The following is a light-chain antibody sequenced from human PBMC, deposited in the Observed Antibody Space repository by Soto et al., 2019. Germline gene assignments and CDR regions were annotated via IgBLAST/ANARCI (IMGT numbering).Light chain of an antibody. Sequence: DIQMTQSPSSLSASVGDRVTITCRASQNIRNYLNWYQQKQGDAPKLLIYAASTLQGAVPSRFSGSGSGTDFTLTISSLQPEDFATYHCQQGHSTPYTFGQGTRLEI. CDR2: AAS. CDR3: QQGHSTPYT. V-gene: IGKV1-39*01. CDR1: QNIRNY. J-gene: IGKJ2*01.